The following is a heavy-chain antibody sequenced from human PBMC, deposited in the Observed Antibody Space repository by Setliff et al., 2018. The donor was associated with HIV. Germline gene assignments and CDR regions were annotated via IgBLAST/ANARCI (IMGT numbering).Heavy chain of an antibody. CDR1: GGSISSSSYY. CDR2: IYYSGST. J-gene: IGHJ6*03. V-gene: IGHV4-39*01. D-gene: IGHD6-19*01. Sequence: ETLSLTCTVSGGSISSSSYYWGWIRQPPGKGLEWIGSIYYSGSTYYNPSLKSRVTISVDTSKNQFSLKLSSVTAADTAVYYCARPYSYSSGWYFPWRDYYYMDVWGKGTTVTVSS. CDR3: ARPYSYSSGWYFPWRDYYYMDV.